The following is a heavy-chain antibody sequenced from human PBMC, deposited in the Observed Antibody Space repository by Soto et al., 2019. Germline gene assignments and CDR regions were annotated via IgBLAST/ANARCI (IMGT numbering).Heavy chain of an antibody. CDR1: GLTFSDHY. V-gene: IGHV3-72*01. J-gene: IGHJ4*02. CDR3: TVWGSGNDFGAA. D-gene: IGHD3-10*01. CDR2: SKNKAASYTT. Sequence: EVQLVESGGGLVQPGGSLRLSCAASGLTFSDHYMDWVRQAPGKGLEWVGRSKNKAASYTTEYAASVKGRFTISRDGSKNSLFLQRNSLKTEDTAVYYCTVWGSGNDFGAAWGQGILVTVSS.